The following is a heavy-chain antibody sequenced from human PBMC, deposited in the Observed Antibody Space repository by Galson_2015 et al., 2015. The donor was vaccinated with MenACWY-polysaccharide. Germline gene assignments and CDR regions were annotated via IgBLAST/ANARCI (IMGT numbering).Heavy chain of an antibody. CDR3: VRGGAAASLLFDP. Sequence: CAISGDSVSSNTAAWNWIRQSPSRGLEWLGRTYYRSNWSSDYALSVRGRITINADTSKNQFSLQLNSVTPEDTAVYYCVRGGAAASLLFDPRGQGTLVTVSS. V-gene: IGHV6-1*01. D-gene: IGHD2-15*01. CDR2: TYYRSNWSS. CDR1: GDSVSSNTAA. J-gene: IGHJ5*02.